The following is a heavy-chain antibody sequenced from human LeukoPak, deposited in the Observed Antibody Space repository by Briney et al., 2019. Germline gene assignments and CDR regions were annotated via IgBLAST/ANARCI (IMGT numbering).Heavy chain of an antibody. CDR3: ARSNTAMAPYENY. J-gene: IGHJ4*02. CDR1: GYTFTSYD. D-gene: IGHD5-18*01. Sequence: ASVKVSCKASGYTFTSYDINWVRQATGQGLEWMGWMNPNSGNTGYAQKFQGRVTMTRNTSISTAYMELSSLRSDDTAVYYCARSNTAMAPYENYWGQETLVTVSS. CDR2: MNPNSGNT. V-gene: IGHV1-8*01.